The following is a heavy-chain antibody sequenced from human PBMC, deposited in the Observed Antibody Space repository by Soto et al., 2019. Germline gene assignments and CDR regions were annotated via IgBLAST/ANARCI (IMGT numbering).Heavy chain of an antibody. CDR3: ARGHLIMGIFGVVIPSRWFDP. CDR2: INHSGST. J-gene: IGHJ5*02. Sequence: PSETLSLTCAVYGGSFSGYYWSWIRQPPGKGLEWIGEINHSGSTNYNPSLKSRVTISVDTSKNQFSLELSSVTAADTAVYYCARGHLIMGIFGVVIPSRWFDPWGQGTLVTVSS. D-gene: IGHD3-3*01. CDR1: GGSFSGYY. V-gene: IGHV4-34*01.